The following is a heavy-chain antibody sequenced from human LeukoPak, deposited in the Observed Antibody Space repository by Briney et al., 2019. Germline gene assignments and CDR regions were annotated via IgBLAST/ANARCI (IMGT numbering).Heavy chain of an antibody. CDR2: INPNSGGT. V-gene: IGHV1-2*02. J-gene: IGHJ4*02. D-gene: IGHD3-9*01. CDR1: GYTFTGYY. Sequence: GASVKVSCKASGYTFTGYYMHWVRQAPGQGLEWMGWINPNSGGTNYAQKFQGRVTMTRDTSISTAYMELSRLRSDDTAVYYCARVLPYYDILTGYSRYYFDYWGQGTLVTVSS. CDR3: ARVLPYYDILTGYSRYYFDY.